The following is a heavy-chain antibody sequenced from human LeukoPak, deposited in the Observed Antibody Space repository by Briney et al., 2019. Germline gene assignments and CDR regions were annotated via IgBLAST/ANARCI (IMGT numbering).Heavy chain of an antibody. CDR1: GGSISSSSYY. CDR3: AIVDTWYHNWFDP. V-gene: IGHV4-39*07. Sequence: PSETLSLTCTVSGGSISSSSYYWGWIRQPPGKGLEWIGEINHSGSTNYNPSLKSRVTISVDTSKNQFSLKLSSVTAADTAVYYCAIVDTWYHNWFDPWGQGTLVTVSS. D-gene: IGHD6-13*01. J-gene: IGHJ5*02. CDR2: INHSGST.